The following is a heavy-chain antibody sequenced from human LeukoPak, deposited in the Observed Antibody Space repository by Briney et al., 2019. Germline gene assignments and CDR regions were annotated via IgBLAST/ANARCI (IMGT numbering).Heavy chain of an antibody. J-gene: IGHJ4*02. V-gene: IGHV3-30*18. CDR1: GFTFSSYG. CDR3: AKDKHYYDSSGYYN. CDR2: ISYDGSNK. Sequence: GGSLRLSCAASGFTFSSYGMPWVRQAPGKGLEWVAVISYDGSNKYYADSVKGRFTISRDNSKNTLYLQMNSLRAEDTAVYYCAKDKHYYDSSGYYNWGQGTLVTVSS. D-gene: IGHD3-22*01.